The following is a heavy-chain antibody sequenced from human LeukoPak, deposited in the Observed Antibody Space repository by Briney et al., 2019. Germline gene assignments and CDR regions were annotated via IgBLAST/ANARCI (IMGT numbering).Heavy chain of an antibody. CDR2: ISAYNGDT. V-gene: IGHV1-18*01. CDR3: GRLADKKLQRFLDY. Sequence: ASVKVSCKASGYTFTSYGISWERQAPGQGLEWMGWISAYNGDTNYAQNVQGRLTMTTDTSTGTAYMELRSLRSDDTAVYYCGRLADKKLQRFLDYWGQGTLVTVSS. D-gene: IGHD2-15*01. CDR1: GYTFTSYG. J-gene: IGHJ4*02.